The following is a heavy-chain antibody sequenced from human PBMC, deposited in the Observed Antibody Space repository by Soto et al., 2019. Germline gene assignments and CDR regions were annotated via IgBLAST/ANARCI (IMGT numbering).Heavy chain of an antibody. Sequence: GGSLRLSCAASGFTLSSYAMHWVRQAPGKGLEWVAVISYDGSNKYYADSVKGRFTISRDNSKNTLYLQMNSLRAEDTAVYYCCASRVAATLGWFDPWGQGTLVTVSS. J-gene: IGHJ5*02. V-gene: IGHV3-30-3*01. D-gene: IGHD2-15*01. CDR3: CASRVAATLGWFDP. CDR2: ISYDGSNK. CDR1: GFTLSSYA.